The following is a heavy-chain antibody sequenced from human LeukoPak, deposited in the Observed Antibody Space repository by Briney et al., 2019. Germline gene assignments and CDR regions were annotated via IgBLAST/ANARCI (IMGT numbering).Heavy chain of an antibody. CDR1: GFTFSSYA. J-gene: IGHJ4*02. Sequence: PGGSLRLSCAASGFTFSSYAMSWVRQTPGKGLEWVSTTIGGGDDTYHADSVKGRFTISRDNSKNTLYLQMGSLRAEDMAVYYCARGDSMIVVVKGFDYWGQGTLVTVSS. V-gene: IGHV3-23*01. CDR3: ARGDSMIVVVKGFDY. D-gene: IGHD3-22*01. CDR2: TIGGGDDT.